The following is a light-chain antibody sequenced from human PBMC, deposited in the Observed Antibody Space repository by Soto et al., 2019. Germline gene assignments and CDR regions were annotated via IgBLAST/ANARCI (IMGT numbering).Light chain of an antibody. CDR2: GAS. V-gene: IGKV3-20*01. Sequence: EIVLTQSPGTLSLSPGERATLSCRASQSLSNTNLVWYQQKPGQAPRLLIYGASHRATGIPDRFSGTGSGTDFTLTISRLEPEDLAVYYCQHYGRSPGTFGQGTKVDIK. J-gene: IGKJ1*01. CDR3: QHYGRSPGT. CDR1: QSLSNTN.